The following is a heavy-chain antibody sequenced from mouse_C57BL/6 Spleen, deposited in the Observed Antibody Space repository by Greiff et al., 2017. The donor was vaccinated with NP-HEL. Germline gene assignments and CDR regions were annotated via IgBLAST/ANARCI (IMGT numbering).Heavy chain of an antibody. V-gene: IGHV1-64*01. CDR1: GYTFTSYW. D-gene: IGHD2-3*01. Sequence: LQQSGAELVKPGASVKLSCKASGYTFTSYWMHWVKQRPGQGLEWIGMIHPNSGSTNYNEKFKSKATLTVDKSSSTAYMQLSSLTSEDSAVYYCARGGDGYYDFDYWGQGTTLTVSS. CDR2: IHPNSGST. J-gene: IGHJ2*01. CDR3: ARGGDGYYDFDY.